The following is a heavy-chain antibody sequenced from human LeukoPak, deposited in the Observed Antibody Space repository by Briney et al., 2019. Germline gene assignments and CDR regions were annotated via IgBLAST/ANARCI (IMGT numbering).Heavy chain of an antibody. J-gene: IGHJ4*02. CDR3: AKDSSGYYEFYY. V-gene: IGHV4-61*02. CDR2: IYTSGST. CDR1: GGSISSGSYY. Sequence: PSQTLSLTCTVSGGSISSGSYYWSWIRQPAGKGLEWIGRIYTSGSTNYNPSLKSRVTLSVDTSKNQFSLKLSSVTAADTAVYYCAKDSSGYYEFYYWGQGTLVTVSS. D-gene: IGHD3-22*01.